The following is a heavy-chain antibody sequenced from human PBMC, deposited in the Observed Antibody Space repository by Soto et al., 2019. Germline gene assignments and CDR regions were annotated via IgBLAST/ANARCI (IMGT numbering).Heavy chain of an antibody. V-gene: IGHV3-23*01. D-gene: IGHD3-10*01. Sequence: VQLLESGGGLVQPGGSLRLSCAASGFTFSSYALNWVRHAPGRGLEWVSGFRGSGDDGTTYYADSVKGRFTISRDNSKNMLFLQMNSLRAEDTAIYYCAKKVNSGSGSQYFDYWRQGTLVTVSS. CDR2: FRGSGDDGTT. CDR1: GFTFSSYA. J-gene: IGHJ4*02. CDR3: AKKVNSGSGSQYFDY.